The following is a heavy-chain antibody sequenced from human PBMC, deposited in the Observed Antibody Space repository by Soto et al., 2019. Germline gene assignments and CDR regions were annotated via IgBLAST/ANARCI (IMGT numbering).Heavy chain of an antibody. CDR1: GGSISSSSYY. J-gene: IGHJ5*02. CDR3: ARQWVVVVAAGSDWFDP. CDR2: IYYSGST. D-gene: IGHD2-15*01. Sequence: SETLSLTCTVSGGSISSSSYYWGWIRQPPGKGLEWIGSIYYSGSTYYNPSLKSRVTISVDTSKNQFSLKLSSVTAADTAVYYCARQWVVVVAAGSDWFDPWGQGTLVTVSS. V-gene: IGHV4-39*01.